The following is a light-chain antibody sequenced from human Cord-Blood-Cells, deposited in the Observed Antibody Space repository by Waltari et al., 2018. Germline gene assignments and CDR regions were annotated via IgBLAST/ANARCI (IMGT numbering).Light chain of an antibody. CDR2: VGTGGIVG. J-gene: IGLJ3*02. Sequence: QPALTQPPSASASLGASVTLTCTLSSGYSNYKVDWYQQSPGKGPRFVMRVGTGGIVGSKGDGIPDRFSVLGSGLNRYLTIKNIQEEDESDYHCGADHGSGSNFVVFGGGTKLTVL. V-gene: IGLV9-49*01. CDR1: SGYSNYK. CDR3: GADHGSGSNFVV.